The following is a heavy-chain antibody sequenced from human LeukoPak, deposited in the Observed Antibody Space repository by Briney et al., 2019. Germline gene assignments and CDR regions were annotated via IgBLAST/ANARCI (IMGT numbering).Heavy chain of an antibody. J-gene: IGHJ6*02. Sequence: SETLSLTCTVSGGSISSYYWSWIRQPAGKGLEWIGRIYTSGSTNYNPSLKSRVTMSVDTSKNQFSLKLSSVTAADTAVYYCAREVGYDFWSGYSNYYYYGMDVWGQGTTVTVSS. CDR2: IYTSGST. CDR3: AREVGYDFWSGYSNYYYYGMDV. CDR1: GGSISSYY. V-gene: IGHV4-4*07. D-gene: IGHD3-3*01.